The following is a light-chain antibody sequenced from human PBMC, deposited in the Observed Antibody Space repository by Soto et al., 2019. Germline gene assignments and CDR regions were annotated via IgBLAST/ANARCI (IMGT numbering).Light chain of an antibody. Sequence: QPVLTQPSSLSASPGASASLTCTLRSGINVGTYRIYWYQQKPGSPPQYLLRYKSDSDKQLGSGVPSRFSGSKDASANAGILLISGLQSEDEADYYCMIWHSSAVVFGGGTKVTVL. CDR3: MIWHSSAVV. CDR1: SGINVGTYR. V-gene: IGLV5-45*03. CDR2: YKSDSDK. J-gene: IGLJ2*01.